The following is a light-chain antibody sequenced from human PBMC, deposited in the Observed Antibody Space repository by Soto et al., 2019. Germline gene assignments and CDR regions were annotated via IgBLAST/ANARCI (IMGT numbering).Light chain of an antibody. CDR1: QSVDIN. V-gene: IGKV3-15*01. J-gene: IGKJ1*01. CDR3: QQYRNWPRT. CDR2: GAS. Sequence: EIVRTQSPGTRSLCPGDRFTRSFRASQSVDINLAWYQQRAGQAPRLLVYGASTKATDMPGRFSGRGSGTEFTLTINNLQSEDFAVYYCQQYRNWPRTFGQGTKVDIK.